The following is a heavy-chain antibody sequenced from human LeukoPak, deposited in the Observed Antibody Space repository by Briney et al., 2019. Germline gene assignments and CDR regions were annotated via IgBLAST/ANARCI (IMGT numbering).Heavy chain of an antibody. CDR3: ARDLAAYYYGSGSYYY. J-gene: IGHJ4*02. CDR1: GFTFSSYS. D-gene: IGHD3-10*01. V-gene: IGHV3-21*01. Sequence: GGSLRLSCAASGFTFSSYSMNWVRQAPGKGLEWVSSISSSSYIYYADSVKGRFTISRDNAKNSLYLQMNSLRAEDTAVYYCARDLAAYYYGSGSYYYWGQGTLVTVSS. CDR2: ISSSSYI.